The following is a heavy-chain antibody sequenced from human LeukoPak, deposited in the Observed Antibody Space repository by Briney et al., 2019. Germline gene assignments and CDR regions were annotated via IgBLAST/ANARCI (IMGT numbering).Heavy chain of an antibody. CDR2: INHSGGT. V-gene: IGHV4-34*01. D-gene: IGHD3-10*01. CDR3: ARDSYGSGSSYNDYYCYMDV. J-gene: IGHJ6*03. Sequence: SETLSLTCAVYGGSFSDYYWSWIRQPPGKGLEWIGEINHSGGTNYNPSLKSRVTISVDTSKNQFSLKLSSVTPADTAVYYCARDSYGSGSSYNDYYCYMDVWGKGTTVTIS. CDR1: GGSFSDYY.